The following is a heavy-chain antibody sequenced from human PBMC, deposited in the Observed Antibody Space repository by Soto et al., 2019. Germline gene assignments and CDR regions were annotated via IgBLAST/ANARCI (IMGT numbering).Heavy chain of an antibody. Sequence: ASVKVSCKASGYTFTSYAMHWVRQAPGQRLEWMGWINAGNGNTKYSQKFQGRVTITRDTSASTAYMELSSLRSEDTAVYYCARSLLGELFFLDYYYGMDVWGQGTTVTVSS. J-gene: IGHJ6*02. CDR2: INAGNGNT. D-gene: IGHD3-10*01. CDR1: GYTFTSYA. CDR3: ARSLLGELFFLDYYYGMDV. V-gene: IGHV1-3*01.